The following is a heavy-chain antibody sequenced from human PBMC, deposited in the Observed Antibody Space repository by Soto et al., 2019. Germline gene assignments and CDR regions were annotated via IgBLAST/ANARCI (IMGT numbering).Heavy chain of an antibody. V-gene: IGHV3-9*01. Sequence: VYLVESGGDLVQPGRSLRLTCLASGFLFDDFDMHWVRQGPGKGLEWVAGISWRTGDIVYADSVKGRFTISGDKAKQSLYLEMESLSIDDTAMYYCVKDPLRGGALGWWGFDGWGQGTLVTVSS. CDR1: GFLFDDFD. J-gene: IGHJ4*02. D-gene: IGHD3-10*01. CDR2: ISWRTGDI. CDR3: VKDPLRGGALGWWGFDG.